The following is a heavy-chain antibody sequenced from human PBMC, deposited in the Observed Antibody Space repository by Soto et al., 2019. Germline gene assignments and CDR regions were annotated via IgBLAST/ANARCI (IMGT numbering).Heavy chain of an antibody. CDR2: IYYSGSI. V-gene: IGHV4-39*01. CDR1: GGSISSSSYY. J-gene: IGHJ5*02. D-gene: IGHD6-19*01. CDR3: ARQSSGWYNWFDP. Sequence: SETLSLTCSVSGGSISSSSYYRGWIRQPPGKELEWIGSIYYSGSIYYNPSLKSRVTISVDTSKNQLSMKLSSVTAAETAVYYCARQSSGWYNWFDPWGQGTLVT.